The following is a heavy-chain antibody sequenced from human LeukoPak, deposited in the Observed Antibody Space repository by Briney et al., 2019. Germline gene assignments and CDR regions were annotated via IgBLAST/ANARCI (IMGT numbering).Heavy chain of an antibody. Sequence: SVKVSCKASGYTFTSYAISWVRQAPGQGLEWMGGIIPIFGTANYAQKFQGRVTITADESTSTAYMELSSLRSEDTAVYYCARGADLRFLEWSVYYYYMDVWGKGTTVTVSS. J-gene: IGHJ6*03. CDR3: ARGADLRFLEWSVYYYYMDV. CDR1: GYTFTSYA. CDR2: IIPIFGTA. V-gene: IGHV1-69*13. D-gene: IGHD3-3*01.